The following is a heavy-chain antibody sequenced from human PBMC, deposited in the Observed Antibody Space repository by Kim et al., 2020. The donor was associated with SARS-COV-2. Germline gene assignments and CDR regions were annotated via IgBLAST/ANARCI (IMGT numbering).Heavy chain of an antibody. CDR2: INHSGST. CDR3: ARAKTTIAAAGRVRYYGMDV. CDR1: GGSFSGYY. D-gene: IGHD6-13*01. V-gene: IGHV4-34*01. J-gene: IGHJ6*02. Sequence: SETLSLTCAVYGGSFSGYYWSWIRQPPGKGLEWIGEINHSGSTNYNPSLKSRVTISVDTSKNQFSLKLSSVTAADTAVYYCARAKTTIAAAGRVRYYGMDVWGQGTTVTVSS.